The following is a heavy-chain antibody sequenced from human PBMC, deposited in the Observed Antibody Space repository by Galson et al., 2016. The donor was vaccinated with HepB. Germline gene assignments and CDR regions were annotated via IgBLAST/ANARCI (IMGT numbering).Heavy chain of an antibody. V-gene: IGHV1-69*13. J-gene: IGHJ4*02. CDR1: GGIFSSYA. CDR3: ARDLGYSDDLGDS. D-gene: IGHD5-12*01. Sequence: SVKVSCKASGGIFSSYAISWVRQAPGQGLEWMGGIIPSFVTPTYAQKFQGRVTITADESTSIVSMELSSLKSEDTAVYYCARDLGYSDDLGDSWGQGTLVTVSS. CDR2: IIPSFVTP.